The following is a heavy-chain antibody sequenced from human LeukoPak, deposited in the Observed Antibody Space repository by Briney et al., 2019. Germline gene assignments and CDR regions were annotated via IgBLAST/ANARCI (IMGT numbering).Heavy chain of an antibody. CDR2: IYPGDSDT. CDR1: GYSFTSYW. CDR3: ASASSDPPDAFDI. D-gene: IGHD6-6*01. Sequence: GESLRISCKGSGYSFTSYWIGWVRQMPGKGLEWMGIIYPGDSDTRYSPSFQGQVTISADKSISTAYLQWSSLKASDTAMYYCASASSDPPDAFDIWGQGTMVTVSS. V-gene: IGHV5-51*01. J-gene: IGHJ3*02.